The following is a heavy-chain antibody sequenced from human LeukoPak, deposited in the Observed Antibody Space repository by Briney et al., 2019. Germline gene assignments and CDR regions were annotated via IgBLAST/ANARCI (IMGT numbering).Heavy chain of an antibody. CDR3: ARDQGYCTSVNCRGDAFDV. J-gene: IGHJ3*01. V-gene: IGHV3-21*01. Sequence: GGSLRLSCAASGFTFSSYSMNWVRQAPGKGLEWVSSISSSSSYIYYADSVKGRFTISRDNAQNSLSLQMNSLRVEDTAVYYCARDQGYCTSVNCRGDAFDVWGQGSLVSVSS. D-gene: IGHD2-8*01. CDR1: GFTFSSYS. CDR2: ISSSSSYI.